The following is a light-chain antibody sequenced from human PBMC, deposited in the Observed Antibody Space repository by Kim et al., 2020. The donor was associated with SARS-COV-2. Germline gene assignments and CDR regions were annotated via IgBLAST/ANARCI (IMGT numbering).Light chain of an antibody. V-gene: IGKV3-20*01. CDR3: QQFGSSLAT. CDR2: GAS. CDR1: QSVSSSY. J-gene: IGKJ1*01. Sequence: EIVLTQSPGTLSLSPGERATLSCRASQSVSSSYLAWYQQKPGQAPRLLIYGASYRATGIPDRFSGSGSGTDFTLTITRLEPEDFAVYYCQQFGSSLATFGQGTKVDIK.